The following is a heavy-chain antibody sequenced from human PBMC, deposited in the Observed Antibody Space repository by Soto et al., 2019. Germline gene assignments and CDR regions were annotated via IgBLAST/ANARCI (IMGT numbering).Heavy chain of an antibody. V-gene: IGHV2-5*02. CDR3: AHCGPEGSFDS. J-gene: IGHJ4*02. Sequence: QITLKESGPTLVRPTQTLTLTCTFSGFSLSATGAGVAWIRQPPGKALAWLALIYCDDDTFYSQSLKTRLTITKDTSKNQVVLTMTNLDPVDTATYYCAHCGPEGSFDSWGQGTLVSVSS. CDR2: IYCDDDT. CDR1: GFSLSATGAG.